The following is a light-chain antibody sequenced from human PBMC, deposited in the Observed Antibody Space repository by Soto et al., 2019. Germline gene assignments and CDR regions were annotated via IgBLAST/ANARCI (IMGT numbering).Light chain of an antibody. CDR3: SSYTRSTTRV. CDR1: SSDVDNYNY. J-gene: IGLJ2*01. V-gene: IGLV2-14*01. CDR2: EVS. Sequence: QSALTQPASVSGSPGQSITISCTGTSSDVDNYNYVSWYQQHPGKAPKLLIYEVSNRPSGVSNRFSGSKSANTASLTSSGLQAEDEADYYCSSYTRSTTRVFGGGTKLTVL.